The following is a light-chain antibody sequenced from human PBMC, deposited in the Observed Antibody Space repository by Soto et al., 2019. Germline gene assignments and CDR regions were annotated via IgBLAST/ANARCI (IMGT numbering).Light chain of an antibody. V-gene: IGLV2-14*01. CDR3: SSYASSSTLYV. J-gene: IGLJ1*01. CDR2: DVS. CDR1: SRDVGGYNY. Sequence: QSALTQPASVSGSPGQSITISCTGTSRDVGGYNYVSWYQQHPGKAPKLMIYDVSNRPSGVSNRFSGSKSGNTASLTISGLQAEDVADYYCSSYASSSTLYVFGTGTKLTVL.